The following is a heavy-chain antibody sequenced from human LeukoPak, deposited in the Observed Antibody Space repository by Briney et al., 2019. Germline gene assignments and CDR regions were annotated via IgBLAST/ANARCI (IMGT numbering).Heavy chain of an antibody. CDR2: IYYSGGT. J-gene: IGHJ6*03. V-gene: IGHV4-59*01. Sequence: TLSLTCSVSGGSISSYYWSWLRQSPAKGLEWIGAIYYSGGTYYNPSIKSRVTISIDTSKNEFSLKLTSVSAADTALYFCARGATTRMFPAFYMDVWGKVTTVTISS. CDR3: ARGATTRMFPAFYMDV. CDR1: GGSISSYY. D-gene: IGHD5-12*01.